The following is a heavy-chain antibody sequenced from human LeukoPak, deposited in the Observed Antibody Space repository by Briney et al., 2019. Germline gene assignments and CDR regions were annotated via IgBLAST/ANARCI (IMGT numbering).Heavy chain of an antibody. J-gene: IGHJ5*02. Sequence: ASVKVSCKASGGTFSSYAISWVRQAPGQGLEWMGGIIPIFGTANYAQKFQGRVTITADESTSTAYMELGSLRSEDTAVYYCARGGCSGSYPDWFDPWGQGTLVTVSS. D-gene: IGHD1-26*01. CDR2: IIPIFGTA. CDR1: GGTFSSYA. V-gene: IGHV1-69*13. CDR3: ARGGCSGSYPDWFDP.